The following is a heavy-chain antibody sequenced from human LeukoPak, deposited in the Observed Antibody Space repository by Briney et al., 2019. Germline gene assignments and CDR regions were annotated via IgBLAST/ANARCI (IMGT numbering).Heavy chain of an antibody. Sequence: GGSLRLSCAASGFTFSSYAMGWVRQAPGKGPDWVSSISGSGGRTYFADSVKGRFTISRDNSKNTLYLQMNSLRAEDTAVYYCAGSVAGTFGFYFDYWGQGTLVTVSS. D-gene: IGHD6-19*01. CDR1: GFTFSSYA. CDR2: ISGSGGRT. V-gene: IGHV3-23*01. J-gene: IGHJ4*02. CDR3: AGSVAGTFGFYFDY.